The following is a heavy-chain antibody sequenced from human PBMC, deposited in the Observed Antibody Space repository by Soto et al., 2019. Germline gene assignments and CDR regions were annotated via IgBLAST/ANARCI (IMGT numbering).Heavy chain of an antibody. CDR2: IGGSGGNT. Sequence: GGSLRLSCAASGFTFSSYAMSWVRQAPGKGLEWVSSIGGSGGNTYYADSVKGRFTISRDNSKNTLFLQMNRLRAEDTAEYYCARVVRYFDTPYGMDVWGHGTTVTGLL. CDR3: ARVVRYFDTPYGMDV. V-gene: IGHV3-23*01. CDR1: GFTFSSYA. J-gene: IGHJ6*02. D-gene: IGHD3-9*01.